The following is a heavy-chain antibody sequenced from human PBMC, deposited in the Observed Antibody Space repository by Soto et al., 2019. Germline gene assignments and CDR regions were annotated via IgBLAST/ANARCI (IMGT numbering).Heavy chain of an antibody. J-gene: IGHJ3*02. CDR2: IYSGGDT. CDR3: ARGTNYDILTGQI. CDR1: GFTVSSNY. Sequence: PGGSLRLSCAASGFTVSSNYMSWVRQAPGRGLEWVSVIYSGGDTYYADSVKGRFTISRDNSKNTLYLQMNSLRAEDTAVYYCARGTNYDILTGQIWGQGTMVTVSS. V-gene: IGHV3-66*01. D-gene: IGHD3-9*01.